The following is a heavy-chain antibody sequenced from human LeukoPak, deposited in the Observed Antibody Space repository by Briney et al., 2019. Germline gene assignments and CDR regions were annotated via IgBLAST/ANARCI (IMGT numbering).Heavy chain of an antibody. D-gene: IGHD3-16*01. CDR1: GFTVSSNY. J-gene: IGHJ3*02. CDR3: ARAPTYYDYVWGSFAFDI. V-gene: IGHV3-66*01. CDR2: IYSGSST. Sequence: GGSLRLSCAASGFTVSSNYMSWVRQAPGKGLEWVSVIYSGSSTYYADSVKGRFTISRDNSKNTLYLQMNSLRAEDTAVYYCARAPTYYDYVWGSFAFDIWGQGTMVTVSS.